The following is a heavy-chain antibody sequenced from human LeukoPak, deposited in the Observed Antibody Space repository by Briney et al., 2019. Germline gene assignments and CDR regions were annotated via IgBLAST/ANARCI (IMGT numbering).Heavy chain of an antibody. CDR1: GGSFSGYY. CDR3: ASERRYSSGRWDYYFDY. D-gene: IGHD6-19*01. J-gene: IGHJ4*02. V-gene: IGHV4-34*01. CDR2: INHSGST. Sequence: SETLSLTCAVYGGSFSGYYWSWIRQPPGKGLEWIGEINHSGSTNYNPSLKSRVTISVDTPKNQFSLRLSSVTAADTAVYYCASERRYSSGRWDYYFDYWGQGTLVTVSS.